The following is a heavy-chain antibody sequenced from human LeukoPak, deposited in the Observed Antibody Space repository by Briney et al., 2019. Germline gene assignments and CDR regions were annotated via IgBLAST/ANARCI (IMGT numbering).Heavy chain of an antibody. D-gene: IGHD5-18*01. J-gene: IGHJ4*02. CDR2: IKSKSDGGTT. CDR3: STLGYSYGRY. V-gene: IGHV3-15*01. Sequence: GGSVRLPCAASGFTFNNAWTRWVRQATGKGLEWVGRIKSKSDGGTTDYAAPVKGRFSISRDDSKNTLDLQMNSLKTEDTAVYYCSTLGYSYGRYWGQGTLVTVSS. CDR1: GFTFNNAW.